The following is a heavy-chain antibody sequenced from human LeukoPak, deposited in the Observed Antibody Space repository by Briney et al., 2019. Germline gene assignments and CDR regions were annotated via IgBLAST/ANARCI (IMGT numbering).Heavy chain of an antibody. V-gene: IGHV4-59*01. D-gene: IGHD6-19*01. J-gene: IGHJ4*02. CDR3: ARGSGWDPSGFDY. Sequence: SEPLSLTCTVSGGSISSYYWSRIRQPPGKGLEWIGYIYYSGSTNYNPSLKSRVTISVDTSKNQFSLKLSSVTAADTAVYYCARGSGWDPSGFDYWGQGTLVTVSS. CDR2: IYYSGST. CDR1: GGSISSYY.